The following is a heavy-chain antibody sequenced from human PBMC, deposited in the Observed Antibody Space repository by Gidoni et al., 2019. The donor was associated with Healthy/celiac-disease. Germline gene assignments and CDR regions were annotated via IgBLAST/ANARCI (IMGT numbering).Heavy chain of an antibody. Sequence: QVQLQESGPGLVKPSETLSLTCTASGGSISSYYWSWIRQPPGKGLEWIGYIYYSGSTNYNPSLKSRVTISVDTSKNQFSLKLSSVTAADTAVYYCARDFWSGYTTGSYGMDVWGQGTTVTVSS. J-gene: IGHJ6*02. CDR3: ARDFWSGYTTGSYGMDV. D-gene: IGHD3-3*01. CDR1: GGSISSYY. V-gene: IGHV4-59*01. CDR2: IYYSGST.